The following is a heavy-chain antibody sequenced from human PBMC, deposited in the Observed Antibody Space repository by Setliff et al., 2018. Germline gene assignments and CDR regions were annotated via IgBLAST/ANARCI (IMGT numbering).Heavy chain of an antibody. CDR2: IYTSGST. J-gene: IGHJ4*02. D-gene: IGHD6-6*01. Sequence: SETLSLTCTVSGGSISSGGYYWSWIRQHPGKGLEWIGRIYTSGSTNYNPSLKSRVTISVDTSKDQFSLKLISMTAADTAVYYCARGRNVAARLLDSWGQGTLVTVSS. CDR3: ARGRNVAARLLDS. V-gene: IGHV4-61*02. CDR1: GGSISSGGYY.